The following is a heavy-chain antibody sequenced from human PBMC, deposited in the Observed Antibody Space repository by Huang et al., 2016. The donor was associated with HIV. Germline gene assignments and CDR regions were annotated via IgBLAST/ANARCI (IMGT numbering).Heavy chain of an antibody. D-gene: IGHD3-22*01. J-gene: IGHJ4*02. V-gene: IGHV3-48*01. CDR3: GRDSSSGLQLRY. CDR2: ISKTSGAT. CDR1: GYKFSTYS. Sequence: EVQLVESGGGLAQPGGSLRLSCVASGYKFSTYSMNWVLQAPVSGLDCVSDISKTSGATSYAEYVKGRFTVARENVKNSLYLQMNRLRVEDTAMYYCGRDSSSGLQLRYWGQGALVIVS.